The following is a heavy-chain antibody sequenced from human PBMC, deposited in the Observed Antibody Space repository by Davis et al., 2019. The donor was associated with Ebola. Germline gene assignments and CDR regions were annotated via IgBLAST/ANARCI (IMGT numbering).Heavy chain of an antibody. CDR3: ARDLIQQWLIRGYFDY. CDR2: IKQDGSEK. CDR1: GFIFSSYW. Sequence: GESLKISCAASGFIFSSYWMTWVRQAPGKGLEWVANIKQDGSEKYYVDSVKGRFTISRDNAKNSLYLQMNSLRAEVTAVYYCARDLIQQWLIRGYFDYWGQGTLVTVSS. V-gene: IGHV3-7*01. D-gene: IGHD6-19*01. J-gene: IGHJ4*02.